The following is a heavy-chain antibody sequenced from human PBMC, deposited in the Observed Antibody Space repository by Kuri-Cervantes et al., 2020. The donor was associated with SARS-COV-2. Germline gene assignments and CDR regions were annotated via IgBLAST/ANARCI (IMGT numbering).Heavy chain of an antibody. J-gene: IGHJ4*02. V-gene: IGHV4-34*01. Sequence: SQTLSLTCAVYGGSFSGYYWSWIRQPPGKGLEWIGEINHSGSTNYNPSLKSRVTISVDTSKNHFSLKLSSATAADTAVYYCARGLFYFDYWGQGTLVTVSS. CDR2: INHSGST. CDR1: GGSFSGYY. CDR3: ARGLFYFDY.